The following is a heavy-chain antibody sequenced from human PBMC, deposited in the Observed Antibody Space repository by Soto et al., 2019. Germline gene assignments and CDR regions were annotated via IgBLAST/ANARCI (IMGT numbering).Heavy chain of an antibody. CDR1: GFAFSNYW. V-gene: IGHV3-74*01. CDR2: INSAGSST. Sequence: EVQLVESGGGLVQPGGSLRLSCAASGFAFSNYWMHWVRQAPGKGLVWVSRINSAGSSTSYADSVRGRFTISRDNAETALYLQMNSLRAEDTAVYYCARFRVDGDSVPWGQGTLVTVSS. J-gene: IGHJ5*02. D-gene: IGHD4-17*01. CDR3: ARFRVDGDSVP.